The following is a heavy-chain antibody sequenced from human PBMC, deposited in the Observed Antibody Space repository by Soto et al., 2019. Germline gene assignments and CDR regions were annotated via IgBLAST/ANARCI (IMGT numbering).Heavy chain of an antibody. CDR1: SGSVSTYY. D-gene: IGHD1-26*01. J-gene: IGHJ4*02. V-gene: IGHV4-4*07. CDR2: IFINGNT. CDR3: ARSGGSYNFDS. Sequence: SETLSLTCTASSGSVSTYYWSWIRQPAGKGLEWIGRIFINGNTNYNPSLRSRVTMSVDTSKGQFSLNLTSVTAADTAVYFCARSGGSYNFDSWGQGILVTVSS.